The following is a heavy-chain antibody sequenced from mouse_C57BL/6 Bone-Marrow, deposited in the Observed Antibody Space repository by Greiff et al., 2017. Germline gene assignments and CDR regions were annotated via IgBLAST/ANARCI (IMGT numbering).Heavy chain of an antibody. J-gene: IGHJ3*01. Sequence: QVQLQQPGAELVKPGASVKLSCKASGYTFTSYWMHWVKQRPGRGLEWIGRIDPNSGGTKYNEKFKSKATLTVDKPSSTAYMQLSSLTSEDSAVYYCARDEDYDWFAYWGQGTLVTVSA. D-gene: IGHD2-4*01. CDR1: GYTFTSYW. CDR3: ARDEDYDWFAY. V-gene: IGHV1-72*01. CDR2: IDPNSGGT.